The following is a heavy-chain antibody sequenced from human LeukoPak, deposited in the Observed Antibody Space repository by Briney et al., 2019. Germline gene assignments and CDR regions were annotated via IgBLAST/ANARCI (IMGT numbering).Heavy chain of an antibody. CDR3: ARQAYYGSGSYPYFDY. J-gene: IGHJ4*02. CDR1: GGSISSNSYY. Sequence: SETLSLTCTVSGGSISSNSYYWGWIRQPPGRGLEYFGSIYYSGNTYHNPSPKSRVTMSVDTSKTQFSLRLSSVTAADTAVYYCARQAYYGSGSYPYFDYWGQGILVTVSS. CDR2: IYYSGNT. V-gene: IGHV4-39*01. D-gene: IGHD3-10*01.